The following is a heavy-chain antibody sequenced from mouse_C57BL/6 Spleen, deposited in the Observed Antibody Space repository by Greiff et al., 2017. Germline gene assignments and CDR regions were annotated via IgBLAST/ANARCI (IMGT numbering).Heavy chain of an antibody. D-gene: IGHD1-1*02. V-gene: IGHV3-1*01. CDR2: ISYSGST. Sequence: VQLQQSGPGMVKPSQSLSLTCTVTGYSITSGYDWHWIRHFPGNKLEWMGYISYSGSTNYNPSLKSRISITHDTSKNHFFLKLNSVTTEDTATYYCARDGNYAMDYWGQGTSVTVSS. CDR3: ARDGNYAMDY. J-gene: IGHJ4*01. CDR1: GYSITSGYD.